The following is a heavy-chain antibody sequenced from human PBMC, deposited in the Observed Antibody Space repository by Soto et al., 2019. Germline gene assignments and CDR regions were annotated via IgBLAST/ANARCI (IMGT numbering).Heavy chain of an antibody. CDR3: AGDTAPSDV. CDR1: A. D-gene: IGHD4-17*01. V-gene: IGHV1-3*01. Sequence: AMHWVRQAPGQRLEWMGWINAGNGNTKYSQKFQGRVTITRDTSASTAYMELSSLRSEDTAVYYCAGDTAPSDVWGQGTTVTVSS. CDR2: INAGNGNT. J-gene: IGHJ6*02.